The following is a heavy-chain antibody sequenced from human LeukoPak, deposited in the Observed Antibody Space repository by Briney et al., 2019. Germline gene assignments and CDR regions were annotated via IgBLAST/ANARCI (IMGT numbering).Heavy chain of an antibody. CDR2: IYTSGST. CDR1: GGSISSGSYY. J-gene: IGHJ4*02. D-gene: IGHD6-13*01. CDR3: AREAGVAAAGTFDY. Sequence: SETLSLTCTVSGGSISSGSYYWSWIRQPAGKGLEWIGRIYTSGSTNYNPSLKSRVTISVDTSKNQFSLKLSSVTAADTAVYYCAREAGVAAAGTFDYWGQGTLVTVSS. V-gene: IGHV4-61*02.